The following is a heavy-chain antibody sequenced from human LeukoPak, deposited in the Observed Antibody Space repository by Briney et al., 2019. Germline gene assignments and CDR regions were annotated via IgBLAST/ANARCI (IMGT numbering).Heavy chain of an antibody. Sequence: GESLTISCKGSGYSFTSYWIGWVRQMPGKGLEWMGIIHPGDSDTRYSPSFQGQVTISADKSISTAYLQWSSLKASDTAMYYCARQWLVEENWFDPWGQGTLVTVSS. D-gene: IGHD6-19*01. CDR2: IHPGDSDT. V-gene: IGHV5-51*01. CDR1: GYSFTSYW. J-gene: IGHJ5*02. CDR3: ARQWLVEENWFDP.